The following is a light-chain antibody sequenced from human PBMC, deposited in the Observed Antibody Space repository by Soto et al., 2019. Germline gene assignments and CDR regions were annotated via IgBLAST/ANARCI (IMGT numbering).Light chain of an antibody. Sequence: IVLTQSPATLSLSPGERATLSCLASQSVSSSYLAWYQQKPGQAPRLLIHGASSRATGIPDRFSGSGSGTDFTLTISRLEPEDFGVYYCQHFGPTLGFTFGQGTRLEI. CDR1: QSVSSSY. J-gene: IGKJ5*01. CDR2: GAS. V-gene: IGKV3-20*01. CDR3: QHFGPTLGFT.